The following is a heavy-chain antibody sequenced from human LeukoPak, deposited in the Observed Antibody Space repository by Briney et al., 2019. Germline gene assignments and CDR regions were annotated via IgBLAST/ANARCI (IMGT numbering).Heavy chain of an antibody. J-gene: IGHJ4*02. V-gene: IGHV1-46*01. CDR1: GYTFTGYY. CDR2: INPSGGRT. D-gene: IGHD3-10*01. Sequence: ASVKVSCKASGYTFTGYYMHWVRQAPGQGLEWMGIINPSGGRTSYAQRFQGRVTMTSDTSTTTVYMELSSLRSEDTAVYYCARFRFYGSGNYGAVGYLDYWGQGTLVTASS. CDR3: ARFRFYGSGNYGAVGYLDY.